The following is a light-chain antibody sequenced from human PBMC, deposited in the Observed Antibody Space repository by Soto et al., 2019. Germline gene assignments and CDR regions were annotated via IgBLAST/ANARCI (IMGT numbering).Light chain of an antibody. CDR2: AAS. Sequence: IVLTQSPGTLSLSPGERATLSCRASQSVGSNFLAWYQQKRGQAPRILIYAASNRASGIPDRFSGSGSGSDFTLTISRLEPEDFAWYYCQQYGSPPWAFGQGTRVEI. CDR3: QQYGSPPWA. CDR1: QSVGSNF. V-gene: IGKV3-20*01. J-gene: IGKJ1*01.